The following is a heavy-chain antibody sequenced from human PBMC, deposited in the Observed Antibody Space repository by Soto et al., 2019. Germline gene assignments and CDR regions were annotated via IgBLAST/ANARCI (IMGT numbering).Heavy chain of an antibody. V-gene: IGHV4-31*03. CDR1: GGSISSGGYY. D-gene: IGHD3-22*01. CDR2: IYYSGST. Sequence: LSLTCTVSGGSISSGGYYWSWIRQHPGKGLEWIGYIYYSGSTYYNPSLKSRVTISVDTSMNQFSLKLSSVTAADTAVYYCARDLSYYYDSSGYYPAMHYGMDVWGQGTTVTVSS. J-gene: IGHJ6*02. CDR3: ARDLSYYYDSSGYYPAMHYGMDV.